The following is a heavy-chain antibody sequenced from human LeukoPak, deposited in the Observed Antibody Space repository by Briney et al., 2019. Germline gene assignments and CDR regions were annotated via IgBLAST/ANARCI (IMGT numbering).Heavy chain of an antibody. CDR3: ASGAYFDY. J-gene: IGHJ4*02. Sequence: SETLSLTCSVSGYSIRSGFYWNWIRQSPGKGLEWIGSIYYTGSTNYNPSLKSRVTISVDTSKTQFSLKLSSVTAADTAVYYCASGAYFDYWGQGTLVTVSS. V-gene: IGHV4-61*01. D-gene: IGHD4/OR15-4a*01. CDR2: IYYTGST. CDR1: GYSIRSGFY.